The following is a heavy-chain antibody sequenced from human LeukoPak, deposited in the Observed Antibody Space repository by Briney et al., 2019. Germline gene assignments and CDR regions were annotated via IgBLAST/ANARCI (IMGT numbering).Heavy chain of an antibody. D-gene: IGHD4-17*01. V-gene: IGHV3-11*06. CDR2: ISGSSSYT. CDR3: ARVQTTVTTLDY. Sequence: GGSLRLSCAASGFIFNDFYLSWIRQAPGKGLELVSYISGSSSYTNTADSVKGRFTISRDNAKNSLYLQMNSLRAEDTTVYYCARVQTTVTTLDYWGQGTLVTVSS. CDR1: GFIFNDFY. J-gene: IGHJ4*02.